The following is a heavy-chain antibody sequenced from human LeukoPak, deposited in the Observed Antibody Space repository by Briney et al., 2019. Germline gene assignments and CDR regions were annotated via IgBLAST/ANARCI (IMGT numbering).Heavy chain of an antibody. V-gene: IGHV1-3*03. Sequence: ASVKVSCKASGYTFTSHAMHWVRQAPGQRLEWMGWINAGNGNTKYSQEFQGRVTITRDTSASTAYMELSSLRSEDMAVYYCARGGQIVGATWNFDYWGQGTLVTVSS. CDR2: INAGNGNT. D-gene: IGHD1-26*01. J-gene: IGHJ4*02. CDR3: ARGGQIVGATWNFDY. CDR1: GYTFTSHA.